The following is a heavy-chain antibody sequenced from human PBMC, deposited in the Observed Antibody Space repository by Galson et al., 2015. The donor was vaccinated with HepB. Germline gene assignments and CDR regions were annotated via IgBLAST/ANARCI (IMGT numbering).Heavy chain of an antibody. J-gene: IGHJ5*02. CDR3: AADTTYTSSWYNWFDP. CDR2: IVVGSGKT. V-gene: IGHV1-58*02. D-gene: IGHD2-2*02. Sequence: SVKVSCKASGFTFSRSVTQWVRQARGQRLEWIGWIVVGSGKTKYTQKFQDRVTMTRDMSTSTVYIELRSLRSEDTAVYYCAADTTYTSSWYNWFDPWGQGTLVTVSS. CDR1: GFTFSRSV.